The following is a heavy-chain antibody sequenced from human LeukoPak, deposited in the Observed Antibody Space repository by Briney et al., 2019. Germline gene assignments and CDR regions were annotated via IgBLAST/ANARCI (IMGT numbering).Heavy chain of an antibody. CDR2: INPNNGGI. J-gene: IGHJ5*02. CDR1: GYSVTDYS. Sequence: ASVKVSCKASGYSVTDYSMHWVRQAPGQGLEWMGWINPNNGGINYAQKFQGRVTLTRDTSINTAYMELSRLTSDDTAVYYCARVSRDICDWHDCGSFSLDPWGQGSLVTVSS. CDR3: ARVSRDICDWHDCGSFSLDP. D-gene: IGHD1-1*01. V-gene: IGHV1-2*02.